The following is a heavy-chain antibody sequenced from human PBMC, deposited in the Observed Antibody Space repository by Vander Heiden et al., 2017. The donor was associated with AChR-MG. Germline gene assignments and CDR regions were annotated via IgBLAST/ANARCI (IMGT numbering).Heavy chain of an antibody. J-gene: IGHJ3*01. V-gene: IGHV1-2*06. CDR2: MNPNGGGT. Sequence: QVQLVQSGADLSRPGASVRVSCKVSGYTFTNHFIHGVRQAPGQGLEWMGRMNPNGGGTNYAQKFQGSVTMTRDTSITTAYMELSRLGFDDTAVYYCARVGSYESIYVWGQGTMVPGSS. D-gene: IGHD2-2*01. CDR3: ARVGSYESIYV. CDR1: GYTFTNHF.